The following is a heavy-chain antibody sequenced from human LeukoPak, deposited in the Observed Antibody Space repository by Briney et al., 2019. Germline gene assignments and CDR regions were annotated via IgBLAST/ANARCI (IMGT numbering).Heavy chain of an antibody. CDR3: ARHLRKNWFDP. Sequence: SERLSLTCTVSGGSISSYYWSWTRQPRGKGLEWIGYIYYSGSTIYNPSLKRRVTISVDTSKNQFSLKLTSVTAADTAVYYCARHLRKNWFDPWGQGPLLPVSS. J-gene: IGHJ5*02. V-gene: IGHV4-59*08. CDR2: IYYSGST. CDR1: GGSISSYY.